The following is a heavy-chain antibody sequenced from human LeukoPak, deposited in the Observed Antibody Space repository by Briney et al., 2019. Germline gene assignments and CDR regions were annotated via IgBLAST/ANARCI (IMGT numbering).Heavy chain of an antibody. V-gene: IGHV4-59*01. CDR2: IYYSGST. CDR1: GGSISSYY. Sequence: SETLSLTCTVSGGSISSYYWSWIRQTRGKGLEWIGYIYYSGSTNFNPSLKSRVTISVDTSKNQFSLKMSSVTAADTAVYFCARGGPPGYYYDYYMDVWGKGTTVTISS. CDR3: ARGGPPGYYYDYYMDV. J-gene: IGHJ6*03.